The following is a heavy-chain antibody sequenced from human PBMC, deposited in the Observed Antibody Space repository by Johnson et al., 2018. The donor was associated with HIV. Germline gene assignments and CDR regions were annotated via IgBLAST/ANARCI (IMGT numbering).Heavy chain of an antibody. J-gene: IGHJ3*02. V-gene: IGHV3-11*04. D-gene: IGHD4-17*01. CDR3: ARDSTPWGGDHVGYAFDI. Sequence: QMQLVESGGGLVKPGGSLRLSCAASGFSFSDYYMNWIRQAPGKGLEWVAYISSSGSIMYYADFVKGRFTIYRDNAKKSLYPQMNSLRAEDTAEYYCARDSTPWGGDHVGYAFDIWGRGTMVTVSS. CDR2: ISSSGSIM. CDR1: GFSFSDYY.